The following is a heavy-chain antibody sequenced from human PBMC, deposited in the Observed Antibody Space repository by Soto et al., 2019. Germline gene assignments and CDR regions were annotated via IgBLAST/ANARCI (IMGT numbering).Heavy chain of an antibody. D-gene: IGHD4-17*01. Sequence: SETLSLTCTVSGGSISSGDYYWSWIRQPPGKGLEWIGYIYYSGSTYYNPSLKSRVTISVDTSKNQFSLKLSSVTAADTAVYYCARSDYGGSYFDYWGQGTLVTVSS. V-gene: IGHV4-30-4*01. CDR1: GGSISSGDYY. CDR2: IYYSGST. J-gene: IGHJ4*02. CDR3: ARSDYGGSYFDY.